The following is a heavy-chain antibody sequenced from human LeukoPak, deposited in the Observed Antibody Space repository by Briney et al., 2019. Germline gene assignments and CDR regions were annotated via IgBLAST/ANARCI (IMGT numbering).Heavy chain of an antibody. CDR1: GFTFNTYW. D-gene: IGHD3-22*01. V-gene: IGHV3-74*01. J-gene: IGHJ4*02. CDR3: ARDLYRIVVVPHYFDY. CDR2: IGNDGSDV. Sequence: GGSLRLSCAASGFTFNTYWMHWVRQAPGKGLVWVSRIGNDGSDVSYVDSVKGRFTISRDNAKNSLYLQMNSLRAEDTAVYYCARDLYRIVVVPHYFDYWGQGTLVTVSS.